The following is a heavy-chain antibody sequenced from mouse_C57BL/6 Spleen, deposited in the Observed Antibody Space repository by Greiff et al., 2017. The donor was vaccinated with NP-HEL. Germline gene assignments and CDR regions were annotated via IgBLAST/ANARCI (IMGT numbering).Heavy chain of an antibody. Sequence: EVQLQQSGPELVKPGASVKISCKASGYSFTGYYMNWVKQSPEKSLEWIGEINPSTGGTTYNQKFKAKATLTVDKSSSTAYMQLKSLTSEDSAVYYCARLAWEGDYFDYWGQGTTLTVSS. D-gene: IGHD4-1*01. V-gene: IGHV1-42*01. J-gene: IGHJ2*01. CDR2: INPSTGGT. CDR1: GYSFTGYY. CDR3: ARLAWEGDYFDY.